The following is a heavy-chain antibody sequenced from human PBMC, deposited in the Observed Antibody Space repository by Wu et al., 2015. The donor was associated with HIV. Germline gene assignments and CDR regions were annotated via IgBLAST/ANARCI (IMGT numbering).Heavy chain of an antibody. CDR1: GATFTSYD. V-gene: IGHV1-8*03. CDR3: ARGALGYCSSTSCDFDY. CDR2: MNPNSGNT. J-gene: IGHJ4*02. Sequence: QVQLVQSGAEVKQPGSSIQVSCTTSGATFTSYDINWVRQATGQGLEWMGWMNPNSGNTGYAQKFQGRVTITRNTSISTAYMELSSLRSEDTAVYYCARGALGYCSSTSCDFDYWGQGTLVTVSS. D-gene: IGHD2-2*01.